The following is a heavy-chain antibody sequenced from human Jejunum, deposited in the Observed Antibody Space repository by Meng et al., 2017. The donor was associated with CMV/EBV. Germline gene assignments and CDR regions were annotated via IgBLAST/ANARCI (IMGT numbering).Heavy chain of an antibody. D-gene: IGHD3-16*02. V-gene: IGHV1-3*01. CDR3: ARGPSFYTSLNGFKNYYFDY. CDR1: TTFA. CDR2: IGAGNDNT. J-gene: IGHJ4*02. Sequence: TTFAMHWVRQAPGQRLEWMGWIGAGNDNTKYSPKFQDRVTITRDTSASTVYMELSSLRSEDTAVYYCARGPSFYTSLNGFKNYYFDYWGQGTLVTVSS.